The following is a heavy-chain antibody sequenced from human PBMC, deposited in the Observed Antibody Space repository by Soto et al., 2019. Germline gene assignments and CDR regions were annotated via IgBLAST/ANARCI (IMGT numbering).Heavy chain of an antibody. V-gene: IGHV4-30-2*01. CDR2: TYHSGGT. CDR3: ARDSLSGCYFDY. Sequence: QLQLQESGSGLVKPSQTLSLTCVVSGDSISSGGYSWNWIRQPPGKGLEWIGHTYHSGGTLYNPSLDSRVTISVDKSKNQFSLRLTSVTAADTAVYYCARDSLSGCYFDYWGQGTLVTVSS. D-gene: IGHD3-22*01. CDR1: GDSISSGGYS. J-gene: IGHJ4*02.